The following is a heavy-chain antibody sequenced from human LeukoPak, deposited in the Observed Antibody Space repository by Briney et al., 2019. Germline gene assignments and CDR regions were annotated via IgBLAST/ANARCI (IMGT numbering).Heavy chain of an antibody. J-gene: IGHJ4*02. D-gene: IGHD2-21*01. V-gene: IGHV3-48*03. CDR1: GFTFSSYE. CDR3: ARDWMLFHRPDY. Sequence: GGSLRLSCAASGFTFSSYEMNWVRQAPGKGLEWVSYISSSGSTIYYADSVKGRFTISRDNAKNSLFLQMNSLRAEDTAMYYCARDWMLFHRPDYWGQGTLVTVSS. CDR2: ISSSGSTI.